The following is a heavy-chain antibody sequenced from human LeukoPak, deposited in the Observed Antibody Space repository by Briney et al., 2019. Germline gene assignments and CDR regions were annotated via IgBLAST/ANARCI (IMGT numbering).Heavy chain of an antibody. V-gene: IGHV1-46*01. CDR2: INPSGGGT. J-gene: IGHJ4*02. D-gene: IGHD5-24*01. Sequence: ASVTLSCKSSGYTFTSYYIHWVRHAPGQGHEWMGIINPSGGGTSYAHKFQGRVTITRNTSTSTVYMDLSSLRSDDTAVYYCARVRDGYSYSYFDYWGQGTLVTVSS. CDR3: ARVRDGYSYSYFDY. CDR1: GYTFTSYY.